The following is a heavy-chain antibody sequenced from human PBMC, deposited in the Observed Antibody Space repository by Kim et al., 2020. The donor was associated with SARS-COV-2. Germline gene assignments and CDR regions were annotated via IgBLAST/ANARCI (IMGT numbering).Heavy chain of an antibody. D-gene: IGHD3-3*01. CDR1: GFTFTRFP. CDR2: ISFDGNNK. V-gene: IGHV3-30*03. J-gene: IGHJ6*02. CDR3: ARVRPEESAKNHGFWSDHPVSYNLYYPMDV. Sequence: GGSLRLSCVASGFTFTRFPIHWIRQAPGKGLEWVAVISFDGNNKFYADSVKGRFTISRDNSRNTVYMQMDNLRSEDTGLYLCARVRPEESAKNHGFWSDHPVSYNLYYPMDVWGQGTTVTVSS.